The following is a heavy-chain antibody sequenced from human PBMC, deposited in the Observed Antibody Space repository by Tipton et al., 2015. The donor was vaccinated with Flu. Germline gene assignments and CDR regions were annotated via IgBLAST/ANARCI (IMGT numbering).Heavy chain of an antibody. CDR3: ARLSYYDVDLKNFYFDY. Sequence: TLSLTCTVSSGSIRSTNYFCAWIRQPPGKRLELIGSIYPSGTTYYNPSLKSRVTISVDTSKSQFSLMLRVVTAADTAVYYCARLSYYDVDLKNFYFDYWGQGALVTVSS. CDR2: IYPSGTT. CDR1: SGSIRSTNYF. J-gene: IGHJ4*02. V-gene: IGHV4-39*01. D-gene: IGHD3-10*02.